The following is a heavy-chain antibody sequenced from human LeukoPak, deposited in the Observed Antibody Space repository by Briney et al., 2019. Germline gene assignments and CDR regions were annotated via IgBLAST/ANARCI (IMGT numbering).Heavy chain of an antibody. CDR2: IKSKTDGGTT. J-gene: IGHJ4*02. D-gene: IGHD3-10*02. CDR3: TTGAGTFSTMFVDY. CDR1: GLTFSNYN. V-gene: IGHV3-15*01. Sequence: GGSLRLSCAASGLTFSNYNMNWIRQAPGKGLEWVGRIKSKTDGGTTDCAAPVKGRFTISRDDSKNTLYLQMNSLKTEDTAVYYCTTGAGTFSTMFVDYWGQGTLVTVSS.